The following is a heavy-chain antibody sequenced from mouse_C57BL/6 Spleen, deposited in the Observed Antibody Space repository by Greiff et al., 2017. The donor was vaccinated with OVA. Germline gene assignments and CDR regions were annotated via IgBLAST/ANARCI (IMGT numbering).Heavy chain of an antibody. CDR3: ARGYYDYWYFDV. Sequence: EVKVVESEGGLVQPGSSMKLSCTASGFTFSDYYMAWVRQVPEKGLEWVANINYDGSSTYYLDSLKSRFIISRDNAKNILYLQMSSLKSEDTATYYCARGYYDYWYFDVWGTGTTVTVSS. D-gene: IGHD2-4*01. J-gene: IGHJ1*03. CDR1: GFTFSDYY. V-gene: IGHV5-16*01. CDR2: INYDGSST.